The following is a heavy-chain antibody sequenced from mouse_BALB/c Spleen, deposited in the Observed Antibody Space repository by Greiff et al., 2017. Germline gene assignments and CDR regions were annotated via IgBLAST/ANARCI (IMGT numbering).Heavy chain of an antibody. J-gene: IGHJ3*01. CDR1: GYTFTDYE. CDR2: IDPETGGT. CDR3: RRGDGFAY. V-gene: IGHV1-15*01. Sequence: VQLQQSGAELVRPGASVTLSCMASGYTFTDYEMHWVKQTPVHGLEWIGAIDPETGGTAYNQKFKGKATLTADKSSSTAYMEHGSLTSEDSAVYYCRRGDGFAYWGQGNLVTVSA.